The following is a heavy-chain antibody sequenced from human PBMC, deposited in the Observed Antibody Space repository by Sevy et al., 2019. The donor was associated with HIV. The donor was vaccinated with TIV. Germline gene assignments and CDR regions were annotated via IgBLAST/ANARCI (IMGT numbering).Heavy chain of an antibody. J-gene: IGHJ4*02. Sequence: SETLSLTCTVSGGSISSSDSNWSWIRQPPGKGLEWIGYIHFSGGTYYNPFLKSRVAMSVDTSERQFSLRLSFMTAADTAVYYCANKRGYSHGPFDYWGQGALVTVSS. D-gene: IGHD5-12*01. CDR1: GGSISSSDSN. CDR3: ANKRGYSHGPFDY. CDR2: IHFSGGT. V-gene: IGHV4-30-4*01.